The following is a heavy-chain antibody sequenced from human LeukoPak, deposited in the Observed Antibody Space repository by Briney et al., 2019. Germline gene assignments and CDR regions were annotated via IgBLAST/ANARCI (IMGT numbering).Heavy chain of an antibody. Sequence: GGSLRLSCAASRITFSTYPMHWVRQAPGKGLEWVSLISYDGTNKYYADSVRGRFTISRDNSKNTLSLQMNSLRPEDTAVYYCARGAGDDFWEDFYYYMDVWGKGTTVTVSS. J-gene: IGHJ6*03. CDR3: ARGAGDDFWEDFYYYMDV. CDR1: RITFSTYP. V-gene: IGHV3-30*01. D-gene: IGHD3-3*01. CDR2: ISYDGTNK.